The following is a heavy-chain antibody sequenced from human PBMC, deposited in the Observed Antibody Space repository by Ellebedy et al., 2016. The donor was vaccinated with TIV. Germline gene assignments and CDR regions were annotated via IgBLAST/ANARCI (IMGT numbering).Heavy chain of an antibody. J-gene: IGHJ4*02. Sequence: GESLKISCAASGFTFSSLAMNWVRQAPGKGLEWVSGISGSGGSTYYTDSVKGRFTISRDNSKNTLYLQMNSLRVEDTAVFYCARAGGRHSTGSGFYWGQGTRVTVST. CDR1: GFTFSSLA. CDR2: ISGSGGST. D-gene: IGHD2-2*01. V-gene: IGHV3-23*01. CDR3: ARAGGRHSTGSGFY.